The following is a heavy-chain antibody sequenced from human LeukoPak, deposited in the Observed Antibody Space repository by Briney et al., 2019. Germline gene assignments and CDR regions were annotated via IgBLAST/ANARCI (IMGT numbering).Heavy chain of an antibody. CDR2: IYYSGST. D-gene: IGHD2-2*01. V-gene: IGHV4-39*01. CDR1: GGSISSSSYY. J-gene: IGHJ4*02. Sequence: SETLSLTCTVSGGSISSSSYYWGWIRQPPGTGLEWIGSIYYSGSTYHNPSLKSRVTISVDTSKNQFSLKLSSVTAADTAVYYCARHILVVPAAQSHYFDYWGQGTLVTVSS. CDR3: ARHILVVPAAQSHYFDY.